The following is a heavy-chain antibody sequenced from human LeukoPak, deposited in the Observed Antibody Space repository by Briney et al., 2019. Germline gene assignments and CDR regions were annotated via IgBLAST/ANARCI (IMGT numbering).Heavy chain of an antibody. CDR3: AKDRGVRGVIAPYYFDY. D-gene: IGHD3-10*01. CDR2: IWYDGSNK. Sequence: GGSLRLSCAASGFIFSTYDMHWVRQAPGKGLEWVAVIWYDGSNKYYADSVKGRFTISRDNSKNTLYLQTNSLRAEDTAVYYCAKDRGVRGVIAPYYFDYWGQGTLVTVSS. CDR1: GFIFSTYD. J-gene: IGHJ4*02. V-gene: IGHV3-33*06.